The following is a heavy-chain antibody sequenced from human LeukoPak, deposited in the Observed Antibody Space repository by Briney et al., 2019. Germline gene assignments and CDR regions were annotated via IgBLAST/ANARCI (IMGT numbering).Heavy chain of an antibody. CDR3: AKALGDYYSYYYMDV. Sequence: GGSLRLSCAASGFTFSSYAMHWVRQAPGKGLEWVAVISYDGSNKYYADSVKGRFTISRDNPKNTLYLQMNSLRAEDTAVYYCAKALGDYYSYYYMDVWGKGTTVTVSS. CDR2: ISYDGSNK. CDR1: GFTFSSYA. V-gene: IGHV3-30*19. J-gene: IGHJ6*03.